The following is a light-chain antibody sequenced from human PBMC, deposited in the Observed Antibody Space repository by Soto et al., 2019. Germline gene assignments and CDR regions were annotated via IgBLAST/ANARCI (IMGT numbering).Light chain of an antibody. V-gene: IGKV3-15*01. J-gene: IGKJ1*01. Sequence: VMTQAPATLSVSPGERATLSCRASQTINNNVAWYQLKDGQVPRLVIYGASTRATDIPARFGGSGSGTEYTLTISSLQSEDFAEYHCQQYNNWPQTFGQGTMV. CDR3: QQYNNWPQT. CDR1: QTINNN. CDR2: GAS.